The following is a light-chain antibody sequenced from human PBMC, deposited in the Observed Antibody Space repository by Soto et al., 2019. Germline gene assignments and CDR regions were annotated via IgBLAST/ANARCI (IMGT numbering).Light chain of an antibody. CDR3: EQYNSYPVT. CDR2: DVS. Sequence: AIPLTQSPSSLSASVGDRVTITCRAGQGINSALAWYQQMPGKPTKLLIHDVSTLESGVPSRFSGSGSGTDFTLTISSLQPEDFATYYCEQYNSYPVTFGGGTRVEIK. J-gene: IGKJ4*01. CDR1: QGINSA. V-gene: IGKV1-13*02.